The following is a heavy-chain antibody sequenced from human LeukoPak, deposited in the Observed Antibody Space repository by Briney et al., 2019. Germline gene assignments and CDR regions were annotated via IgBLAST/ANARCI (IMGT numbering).Heavy chain of an antibody. CDR1: GYSFTSYW. CDR2: IDPSDSYT. D-gene: IGHD3-10*01. J-gene: IGHJ6*04. Sequence: GESPKISCKGSGYSFTSYWISWVRQMPGKGLEWMGRIDPSDSYTNYSPSFQGHVTISADKSISTAYLQWSSLKASDTAMYYCARHGDGSGSYSPYYYYYGMDVWGKGTTVTVSS. V-gene: IGHV5-10-1*01. CDR3: ARHGDGSGSYSPYYYYYGMDV.